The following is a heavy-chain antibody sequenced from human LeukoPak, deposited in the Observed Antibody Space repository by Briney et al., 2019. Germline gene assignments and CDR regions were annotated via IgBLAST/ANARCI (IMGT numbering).Heavy chain of an antibody. D-gene: IGHD5-18*01. CDR1: GFNFDDYT. J-gene: IGHJ4*02. V-gene: IGHV3-9*01. CDR2: ISWNGAYI. CDR3: GKDIRGYSYGTGIDY. Sequence: GGSLRLSCTASGFNFDDYTMHWVRQAPGKGLEWVSGISWNGAYIGYADSVKGRFTISRDNAKSSLYLQMHSLRPEDTALYYCGKDIRGYSYGTGIDYWGQGTLVTVPS.